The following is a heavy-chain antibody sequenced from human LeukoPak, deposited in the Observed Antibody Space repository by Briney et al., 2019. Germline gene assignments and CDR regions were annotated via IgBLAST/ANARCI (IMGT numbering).Heavy chain of an antibody. CDR3: ASSGVPYCGGDCYPDAFDI. CDR2: IYTSGST. CDR1: GGSICSGSYY. V-gene: IGHV4-61*02. J-gene: IGHJ3*02. D-gene: IGHD2-21*02. Sequence: SETLSLTCTVSGGSICSGSYYWSWIRQPAGKGLEWIGRIYTSGSTNYNPSLKSRVTISVDTSKNQFSLKLSSVTAADTAVYYCASSGVPYCGGDCYPDAFDIWGQGTMVTVSS.